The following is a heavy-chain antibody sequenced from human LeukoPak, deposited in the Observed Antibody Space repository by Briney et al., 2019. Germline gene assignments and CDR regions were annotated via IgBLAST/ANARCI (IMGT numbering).Heavy chain of an antibody. CDR1: GYSFTNYG. CDR3: ARGNIGNWFDP. V-gene: IGHV5-51*01. Sequence: PGESLKISCKGSGYSFTNYGLVWVRQMPGKGLEWIGIIYPADSNTRYSPSFQGQVTISADKSISTAYLQWSSLKASDTAMYYCARGNIGNWFDPWGQGTLVTVSS. J-gene: IGHJ5*02. D-gene: IGHD2/OR15-2a*01. CDR2: IYPADSNT.